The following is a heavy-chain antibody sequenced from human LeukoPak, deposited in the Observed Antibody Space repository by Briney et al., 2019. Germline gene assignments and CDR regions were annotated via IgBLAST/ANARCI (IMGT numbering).Heavy chain of an antibody. CDR3: ASSVGYSSSSGYFDL. D-gene: IGHD6-13*01. Sequence: GGSLRLSCAASGFTFSIYSMNWVRQAPGKGLEWVSAIRANGDFTYNADSVKGRFTISRDNSKNTLYLQMNSLRAEDTAVYYCASSVGYSSSSGYFDLWGRGTLVTVSS. CDR2: IRANGDFT. J-gene: IGHJ2*01. V-gene: IGHV3-23*01. CDR1: GFTFSIYS.